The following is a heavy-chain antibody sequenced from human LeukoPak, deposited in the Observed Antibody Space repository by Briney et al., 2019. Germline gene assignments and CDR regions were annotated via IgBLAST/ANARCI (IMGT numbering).Heavy chain of an antibody. CDR3: ARDTGGTSAFDI. D-gene: IGHD2-8*02. CDR1: GGTISSYY. Sequence: SETLSLTCTVSGGTISSYYWSWIRQPPGKGLEWIGYIYYSGSTNDNTSLKRRVTITVNTSKNQFLQKLGSVAAAGTDVYYCARDTGGTSAFDIWGQGTMVTVSS. CDR2: IYYSGST. J-gene: IGHJ3*02. V-gene: IGHV4-59*01.